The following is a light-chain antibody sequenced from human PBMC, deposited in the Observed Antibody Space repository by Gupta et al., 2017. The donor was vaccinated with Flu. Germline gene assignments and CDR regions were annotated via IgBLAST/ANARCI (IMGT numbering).Light chain of an antibody. J-gene: IGKJ3*01. CDR1: QSIRSH. Sequence: DIQMTQSPSSLSASVGDRVTITCRASQSIRSHLNWYQQKPGKAPNLLIYVASSLQSGVPSRFSGSGSGTDFTLTISRLQPEEFATYYCQQSYNTPFTFGHGTKVEI. V-gene: IGKV1-39*01. CDR3: QQSYNTPFT. CDR2: VAS.